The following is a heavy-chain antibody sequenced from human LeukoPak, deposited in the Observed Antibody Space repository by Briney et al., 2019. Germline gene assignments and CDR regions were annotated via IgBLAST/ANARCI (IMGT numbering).Heavy chain of an antibody. Sequence: PGGSLRLSCAASGFTVSGNFMTWVRQAPGKGLEWVSVLYSGVSTYYADSVKGRFTVSRDNSKNTLYLQMNSLRAEDTAVYYCARDTDNYGMDVWGQGTTATVSS. CDR3: ARDTDNYGMDV. CDR1: GFTVSGNF. CDR2: LYSGVST. J-gene: IGHJ6*02. V-gene: IGHV3-66*01.